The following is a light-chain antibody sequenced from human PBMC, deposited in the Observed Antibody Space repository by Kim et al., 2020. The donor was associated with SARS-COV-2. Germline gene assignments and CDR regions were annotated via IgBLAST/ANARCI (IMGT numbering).Light chain of an antibody. Sequence: SPGQSITISCTGTSSDVGSYNLVSWHQQHPGKAPKLMIYEVSKRPSGVSNRFSGSKSGNTASLTISGLQAEDEADYYCCSYAGSWVFGGGTQLTVL. V-gene: IGLV2-23*02. CDR3: CSYAGSWV. J-gene: IGLJ3*02. CDR2: EVS. CDR1: SSDVGSYNL.